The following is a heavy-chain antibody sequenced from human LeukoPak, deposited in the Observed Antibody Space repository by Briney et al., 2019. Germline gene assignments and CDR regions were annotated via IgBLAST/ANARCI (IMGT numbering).Heavy chain of an antibody. J-gene: IGHJ4*02. D-gene: IGHD7-27*01. CDR1: GGSISSDY. CDR2: VYYTGST. CDR3: ARRNWGSGRIDY. V-gene: IGHV4-39*01. Sequence: SETLSLTCTVSGGSISSDYWGWIRQPPGKGLEWIGCVYYTGSTYYNPSLKGRVTIYVDTSKTQFSLKLSSLTAPDTAVYYCARRNWGSGRIDYWGQGTLVTVSS.